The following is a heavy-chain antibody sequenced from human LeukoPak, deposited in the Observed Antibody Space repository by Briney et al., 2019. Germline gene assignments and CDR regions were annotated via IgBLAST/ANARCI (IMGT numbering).Heavy chain of an antibody. Sequence: PGGSLRLSCVASGFTFNIYAMTWVRQAPGKGLEWVGRIRKKDKSYTTQYAPSVEGRFTISRDDSKSSLYLQMNSLKAEDTAVYYCSRDGSSSDWSAFDIWGQGTMVTVSS. D-gene: IGHD6-25*01. J-gene: IGHJ3*02. CDR3: SRDGSSSDWSAFDI. CDR1: GFTFNIYA. CDR2: IRKKDKSYTT. V-gene: IGHV3-72*01.